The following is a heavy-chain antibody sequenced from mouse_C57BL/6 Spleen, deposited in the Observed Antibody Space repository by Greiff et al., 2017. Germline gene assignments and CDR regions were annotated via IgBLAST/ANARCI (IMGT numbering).Heavy chain of an antibody. CDR1: GFTFSDYG. CDR2: ISSGSSTI. D-gene: IGHD2-4*01. J-gene: IGHJ1*03. CDR3: ARRAYDYDGYFDV. Sequence: EVKVVESGGGLVKPGGSLKLSCAASGFTFSDYGMHWVRQAPEKGLEWVAYISSGSSTIYYADTVKGRFTISRDNAKNTLFLQMTSLRSEDTAMYYFARRAYDYDGYFDVWGTGTTVTVSS. V-gene: IGHV5-17*01.